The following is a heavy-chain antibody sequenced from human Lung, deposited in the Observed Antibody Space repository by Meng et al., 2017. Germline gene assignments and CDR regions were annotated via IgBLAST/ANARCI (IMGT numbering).Heavy chain of an antibody. Sequence: QVYLQELGAGLLKPSATLSLTCVVSGGSFSDYYWSWIRQPPGKGLEWIGEINHSGSTNYNPSLESRATISVDTSQNNLSLKLSSVTAADSAVYYCARGPTTMAHDFDYWGQGTLVTVSS. CDR2: INHSGST. CDR1: GGSFSDYY. D-gene: IGHD4-11*01. J-gene: IGHJ4*02. CDR3: ARGPTTMAHDFDY. V-gene: IGHV4-34*01.